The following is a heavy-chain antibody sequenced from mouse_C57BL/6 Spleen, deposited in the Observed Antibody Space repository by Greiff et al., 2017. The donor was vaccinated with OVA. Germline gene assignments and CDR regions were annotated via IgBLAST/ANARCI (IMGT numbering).Heavy chain of an antibody. CDR3: ARRDYYGSTLDY. J-gene: IGHJ2*01. V-gene: IGHV5-17*01. D-gene: IGHD1-1*01. Sequence: EVKLVESGGGLVKPGGSLKLSCAASGFTFSDYGMHWVRQAPEKGLEWVAYISSGSSTIYYADTVKGRFTISRDNAKNTLFLQMTSLRSEDPAMYYCARRDYYGSTLDYWGQGTTLTVSS. CDR1: GFTFSDYG. CDR2: ISSGSSTI.